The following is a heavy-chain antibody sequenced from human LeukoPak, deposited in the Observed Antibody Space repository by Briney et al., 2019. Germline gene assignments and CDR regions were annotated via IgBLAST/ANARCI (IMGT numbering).Heavy chain of an antibody. V-gene: IGHV3-7*03. CDR3: AILAGGGYYTDFDY. J-gene: IGHJ4*02. Sequence: GGSLRLSCAVSGFTFSGFWMSWSRQAPGKGLEWVASINSDGSEGYYADVVKGRFTISRDNAKNSLYLQINSLRAEDTAVYYCAILAGGGYYTDFDYWGQGTLVTVSS. CDR1: GFTFSGFW. CDR2: INSDGSEG. D-gene: IGHD3-3*01.